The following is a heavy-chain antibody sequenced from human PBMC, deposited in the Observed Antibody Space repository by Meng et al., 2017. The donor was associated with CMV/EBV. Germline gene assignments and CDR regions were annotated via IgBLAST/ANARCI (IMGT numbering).Heavy chain of an antibody. CDR1: GFTVSSNY. J-gene: IGHJ6*02. V-gene: IGHV3-53*01. CDR3: ARERVVVVPAATLDYGMDV. CDR2: IYSGGST. Sequence: GESLKISCAASGFTVSSNYMGWVRQAPGKGLEWVSVIYSGGSTYYADSVKGRFTISRDNSKNTLYLQMNSLRAEDTAVYYCARERVVVVPAATLDYGMDVWGQGTTVTVSS. D-gene: IGHD2-2*01.